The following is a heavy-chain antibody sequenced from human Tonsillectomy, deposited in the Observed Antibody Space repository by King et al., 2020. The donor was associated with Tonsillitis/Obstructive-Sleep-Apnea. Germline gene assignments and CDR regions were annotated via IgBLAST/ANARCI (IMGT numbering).Heavy chain of an antibody. D-gene: IGHD1-14*01. CDR3: ARDDPGVGIDY. CDR2: INSDGTDE. V-gene: IGHV3-74*01. J-gene: IGHJ4*02. Sequence: EVQLVESGEGLVQPGGSLRLSCVASGFTFSNYWMHWVRQTPGKGLVWVSHINSDGTDENYADSVKGRFTISRDNAKDTLYLQMNSLRAEDTAVYYCARDDPGVGIDYWGQGTLVTVSS. CDR1: GFTFSNYW.